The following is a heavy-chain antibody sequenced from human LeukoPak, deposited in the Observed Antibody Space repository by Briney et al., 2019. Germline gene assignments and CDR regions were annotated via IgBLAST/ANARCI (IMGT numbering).Heavy chain of an antibody. D-gene: IGHD3-10*01. CDR1: AGSITSYY. CDR3: ARHAGSESYYSHWDY. J-gene: IGHJ4*02. Sequence: SETLSLTCTVSAGSITSYYWSWIRQPPGKGLDWIGYIYYSGSTNYNPSHKSRVTISVDTSKNQFSLNLSSVTAADTAVYYCARHAGSESYYSHWDYWGQGTLVTVSS. CDR2: IYYSGST. V-gene: IGHV4-59*08.